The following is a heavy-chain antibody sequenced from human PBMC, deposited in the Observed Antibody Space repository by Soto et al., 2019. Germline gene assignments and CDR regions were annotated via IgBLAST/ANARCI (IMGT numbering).Heavy chain of an antibody. D-gene: IGHD1-26*01. Sequence: WTGIRQPPGKGLEWMGYIYYSGTTTNYNPSLKSRVTLSVDTSKNQFSLKLSSVTAADTAVYYCARLGGSYAVPHFDYWGQGTLVTVSS. J-gene: IGHJ4*02. CDR3: ARLGGSYAVPHFDY. V-gene: IGHV4-59*08. CDR2: IYYSGTT.